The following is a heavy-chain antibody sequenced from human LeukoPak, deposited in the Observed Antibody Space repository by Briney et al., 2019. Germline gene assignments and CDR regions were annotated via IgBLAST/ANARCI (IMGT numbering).Heavy chain of an antibody. CDR2: IYTSGST. J-gene: IGHJ6*02. D-gene: IGHD2-15*01. CDR1: GGSISSYY. Sequence: SETLSLTCTVSGGSISSYYWSWIRQPAGKGLEWIGRIYTSGSTNYNPSLKSRVTMSVDTSKNQFSLKLSSVTAADTAVYYCARLVVVAATGYYYGMDVWGQGTTVTVSS. V-gene: IGHV4-4*07. CDR3: ARLVVVAATGYYYGMDV.